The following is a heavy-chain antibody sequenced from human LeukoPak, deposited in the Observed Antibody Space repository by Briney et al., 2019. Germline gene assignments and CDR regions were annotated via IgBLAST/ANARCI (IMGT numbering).Heavy chain of an antibody. D-gene: IGHD3-10*01. V-gene: IGHV4-39*01. CDR3: ARGTGSLGSVVDY. CDR1: GGSISSSSYY. Sequence: SETLSLTCTVAGGSISSSSYYWGWIRQPPGKGLEWIGSVYYCGSTYYNPSLKSRVTISVDTSKNQFSLKLSSVTAADTALYYCARGTGSLGSVVDYWGQGTLVTVSS. CDR2: VYYCGST. J-gene: IGHJ4*02.